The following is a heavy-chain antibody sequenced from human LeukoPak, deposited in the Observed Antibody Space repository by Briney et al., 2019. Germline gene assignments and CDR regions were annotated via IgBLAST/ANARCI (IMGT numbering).Heavy chain of an antibody. CDR3: ARQGLRSSSSWYGAFDI. D-gene: IGHD6-13*01. V-gene: IGHV4-39*01. Sequence: SETLSLTCTVFGGSISSRSYYWGWIRQPPGKGLEWIGSIYYGGTTYYNLSLKSRAIISVDTSKNQLSLRLSSVTAADRAVYHCARQGLRSSSSWYGAFDIWGQGTMVTVSS. CDR2: IYYGGTT. J-gene: IGHJ3*02. CDR1: GGSISSRSYY.